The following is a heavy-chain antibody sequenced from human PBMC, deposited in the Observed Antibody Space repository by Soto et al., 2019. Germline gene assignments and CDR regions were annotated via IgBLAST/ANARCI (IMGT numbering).Heavy chain of an antibody. CDR3: ASLAF. J-gene: IGHJ4*02. Sequence: EVQVLESGGDLVQPGGSLRLSCALSGFTFSSYVMTWVRQAPGKGLEWVSSISGSGGSTFYADSVKGRFTISKDNSKNTLYLQMNSLRAEDTAVYYCASLAFWGQGTLVTVSS. CDR1: GFTFSSYV. CDR2: ISGSGGST. V-gene: IGHV3-23*01.